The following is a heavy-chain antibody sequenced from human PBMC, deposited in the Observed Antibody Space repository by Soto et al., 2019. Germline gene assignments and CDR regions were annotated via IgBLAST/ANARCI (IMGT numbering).Heavy chain of an antibody. CDR3: ARGGSLWFGELSAYYYGMDX. V-gene: IGHV1-2*04. J-gene: IGHJ6*01. CDR2: INPNSGGT. Sequence: QVXXXXSXAXVXKPXXXXXVSXKXSGYTFTGYYMHWVRQAPGQGLEWMGWINPNSGGTNYAQKFQXWVTMTRDTSISTAYMELSRLRSDDTAVYYCARGGSLWFGELSAYYYGMDXXXXXXTVTVSS. D-gene: IGHD3-10*01. CDR1: GYTFTGYY.